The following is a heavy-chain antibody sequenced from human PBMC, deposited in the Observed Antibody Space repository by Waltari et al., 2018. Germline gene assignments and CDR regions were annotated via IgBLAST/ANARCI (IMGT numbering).Heavy chain of an antibody. V-gene: IGHV3-9*02. D-gene: IGHD3-16*02. CDR1: GFISDDFA. CDR2: IFWKSGST. Sequence: EVQLVESGGGLVQPGRSLRLSCVVSGFISDDFAMHWVRLVPGKGLEWVSGIFWKSGSTGYADSVKGRFTISRDNAKNSLFLQMNSLRPEDTAFYYCLADNLVILSADYWGQGTLVTVSS. CDR3: LADNLVILSADY. J-gene: IGHJ4*02.